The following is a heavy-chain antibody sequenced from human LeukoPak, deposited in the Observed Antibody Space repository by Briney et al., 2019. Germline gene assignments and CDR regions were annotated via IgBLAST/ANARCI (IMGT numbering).Heavy chain of an antibody. V-gene: IGHV1-24*01. Sequence: ASVKVSCKASGYTLTELSIHWVRQAPGKGLEWMGGFAPEDGETIYAQRFQGRVTMTEDTSTDTAYMELSSLRSEDTAVYYCATLSYYYDSSSYYYYFDYWGQGTLVTVSS. CDR2: FAPEDGET. J-gene: IGHJ4*02. D-gene: IGHD3-22*01. CDR1: GYTLTELS. CDR3: ATLSYYYDSSSYYYYFDY.